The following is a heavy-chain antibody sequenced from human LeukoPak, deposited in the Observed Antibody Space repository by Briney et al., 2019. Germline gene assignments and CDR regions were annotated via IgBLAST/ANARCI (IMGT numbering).Heavy chain of an antibody. D-gene: IGHD4-11*01. Sequence: PSETLSLTCTVSGGSFSSGSYYWSWIRQPPGTGLEWIGYIYYSGSTNYNPSLKSRVTISVDTSKNQFSLKLSSVTAADTAVYYCARDWGLYGNNKGYGMDVWGQGTTVTVSS. CDR2: IYYSGST. CDR3: ARDWGLYGNNKGYGMDV. CDR1: GGSFSSGSYY. J-gene: IGHJ6*02. V-gene: IGHV4-61*01.